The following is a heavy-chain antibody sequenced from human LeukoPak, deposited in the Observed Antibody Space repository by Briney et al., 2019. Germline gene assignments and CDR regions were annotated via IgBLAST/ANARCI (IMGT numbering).Heavy chain of an antibody. J-gene: IGHJ6*03. CDR3: AGYCIYTVCYSYIDYYMDV. CDR1: GLTFSRYW. CDR2: IKQDGSEK. D-gene: IGHD2-8*01. Sequence: GGSLRLSCAASGLTFSRYWMTWVRQAPGKGLEWVATIKQDGSEKYHVDSVKGRFTISRDNAKNSLYLQMNSLRPEDTAVYYCAGYCIYTVCYSYIDYYMDVWGKGTTVTVS. V-gene: IGHV3-7*01.